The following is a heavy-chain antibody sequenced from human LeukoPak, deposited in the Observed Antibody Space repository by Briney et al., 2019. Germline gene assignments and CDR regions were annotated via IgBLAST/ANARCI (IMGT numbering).Heavy chain of an antibody. Sequence: ASVKVSCKASGGTFSSYAISWVRQAPGQGLEWMGIINPSGGSTSYAQKFQGRVTMTRDTSTSTVYMELSSLRSGDTAVYYCARGISGGSGSYVRYYYMDVWGKGTTVTVSS. CDR3: ARGISGGSGSYVRYYYMDV. CDR1: GGTFSSYA. CDR2: INPSGGST. D-gene: IGHD3-10*01. J-gene: IGHJ6*03. V-gene: IGHV1-46*01.